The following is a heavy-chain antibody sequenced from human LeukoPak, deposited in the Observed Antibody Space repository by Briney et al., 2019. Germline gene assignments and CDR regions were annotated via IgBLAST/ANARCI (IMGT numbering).Heavy chain of an antibody. CDR1: GFIFNNYA. J-gene: IGHJ4*02. CDR3: AKGIDSTGYYPSDY. V-gene: IGHV3-23*01. Sequence: GGSLRLSCAASGFIFNNYAMSWVRQAPGKGLEWVSAISESGGETYHADSVKGRFTISRDTSKSTLYLQLNSLRAEDTAIYYCAKGIDSTGYYPSDYWGQGTLVTVSS. CDR2: ISESGGET. D-gene: IGHD3-22*01.